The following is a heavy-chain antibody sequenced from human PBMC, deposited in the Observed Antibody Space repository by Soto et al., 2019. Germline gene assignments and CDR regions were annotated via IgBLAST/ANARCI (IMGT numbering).Heavy chain of an antibody. J-gene: IGHJ4*02. Sequence: QLQLQESGPGLVKPSETLSLTCSVSGDSINSDKYYWGWIRQPPGKGLEGIGSIYFRGNTYYNPSVQLRVTISLDKSKSQFSLKLNSVTAADSAVYFCARLEGLATIAYYFDFWGQGALVTVSS. CDR2: IYFRGNT. D-gene: IGHD3-9*01. V-gene: IGHV4-39*01. CDR3: ARLEGLATIAYYFDF. CDR1: GDSINSDKYY.